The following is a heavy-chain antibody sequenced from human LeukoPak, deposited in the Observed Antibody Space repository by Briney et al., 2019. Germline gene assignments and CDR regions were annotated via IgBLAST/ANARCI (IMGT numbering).Heavy chain of an antibody. CDR3: ARVALGSWYFDL. J-gene: IGHJ2*01. V-gene: IGHV1-18*01. CDR2: ISTYNGNT. Sequence: ASVKVSCKASGYTFTTYAISWVRQAPGQGLEWMEWISTYNGNTNYAQKFQGRVTLTTDTSTRTAYMDLRSLRSDDTAVYHCARVALGSWYFDLWGRGTLVTVSS. CDR1: GYTFTTYA. D-gene: IGHD2-15*01.